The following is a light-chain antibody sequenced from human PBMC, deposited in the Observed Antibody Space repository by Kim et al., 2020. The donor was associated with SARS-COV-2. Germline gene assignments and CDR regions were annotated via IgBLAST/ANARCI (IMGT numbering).Light chain of an antibody. V-gene: IGKV3-20*01. J-gene: IGKJ4*01. Sequence: PGERATLSCRASPSVSSSYLAWYQQKPGQAPRLLIYGASSRATGIPDRFSGSGSGTDFTLTISRLEPEDFAVYYCQQYGSSPPITFGGGTKVDIK. CDR2: GAS. CDR3: QQYGSSPPIT. CDR1: PSVSSSY.